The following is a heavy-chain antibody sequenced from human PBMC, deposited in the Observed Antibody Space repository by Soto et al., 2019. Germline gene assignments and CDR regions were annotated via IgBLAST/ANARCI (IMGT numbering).Heavy chain of an antibody. CDR1: GFTFSNYS. J-gene: IGHJ6*02. Sequence: GGSLRLSCVGSGFTFSNYSINWVRQAPGKGLEWVSSISSRSDIYFADSVKGRFTISRDNAKNSVSLQMNSLRAEDTAVYYCAREYTAWPLAYGLDVWGQGITVTVSS. CDR3: AREYTAWPLAYGLDV. CDR2: ISSRSDI. V-gene: IGHV3-21*01. D-gene: IGHD2-2*02.